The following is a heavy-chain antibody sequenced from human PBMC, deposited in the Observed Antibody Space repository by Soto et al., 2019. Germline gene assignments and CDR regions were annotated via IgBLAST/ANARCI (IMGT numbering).Heavy chain of an antibody. D-gene: IGHD3-9*01. Sequence: PGGSLRLSCAASGFTFSSYAMSWVRQAPGKGLEWVSAISGSGGSTYYADSVKGRFTISRDNSKNTLYLQMNSLRAEDTAVYYCAKHMPPYYDILTGYWPYWGQGTLVTVSS. CDR2: ISGSGGST. CDR3: AKHMPPYYDILTGYWPY. V-gene: IGHV3-23*01. J-gene: IGHJ4*02. CDR1: GFTFSSYA.